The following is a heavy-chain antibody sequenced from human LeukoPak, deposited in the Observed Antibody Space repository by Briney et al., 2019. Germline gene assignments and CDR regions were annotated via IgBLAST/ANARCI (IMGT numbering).Heavy chain of an antibody. Sequence: SATLSLTCTVSGGSISNSYWSWVRQPPGKGLEWIGYTSHSGSTNYNPSLKSRVTMSVDTSTDQFSLRLISVTAADTAVYYCARTVSGDYYGMDVWGQGTTVTVYS. D-gene: IGHD1-26*01. CDR2: TSHSGST. V-gene: IGHV4-4*09. J-gene: IGHJ6*02. CDR1: GGSISNSY. CDR3: ARTVSGDYYGMDV.